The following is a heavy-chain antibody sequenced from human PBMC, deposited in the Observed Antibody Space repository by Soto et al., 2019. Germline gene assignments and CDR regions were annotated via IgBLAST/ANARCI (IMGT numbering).Heavy chain of an antibody. CDR3: SRVSQLVGYLYYYLDV. Sequence: QVQLLQSGAEVRKPGASVKVSCKASGYTFTNYGITWVRQAPGLGLEWMGGIGAYNGDTHYTPRLQGRVTMTTDTSTSTAYLELRALRSDDTAIYYCSRVSQLVGYLYYYLDVWGKGNTVNVSS. CDR2: IGAYNGDT. CDR1: GYTFTNYG. V-gene: IGHV1-18*01. D-gene: IGHD6-25*01. J-gene: IGHJ6*03.